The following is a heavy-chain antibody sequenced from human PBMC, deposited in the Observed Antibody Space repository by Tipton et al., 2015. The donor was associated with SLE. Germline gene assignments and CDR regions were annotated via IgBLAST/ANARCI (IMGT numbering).Heavy chain of an antibody. CDR3: AGDSSGSYYDRGGYYQLANRHFDL. D-gene: IGHD3-22*01. J-gene: IGHJ4*02. V-gene: IGHV4-4*02. CDR2: INHGGGT. CDR1: GASISRSNW. Sequence: TLSLTCAVSGASISRSNWWSWIRQPPGKGLEWIGEINHGGGTNYNPSLKSRVTISVDTSKNQFSLKLSSVTAADTAVYYCAGDSSGSYYDRGGYYQLANRHFDLWGRGILVSVSS.